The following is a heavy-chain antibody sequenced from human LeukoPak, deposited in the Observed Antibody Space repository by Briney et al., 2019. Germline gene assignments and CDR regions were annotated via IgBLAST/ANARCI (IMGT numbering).Heavy chain of an antibody. CDR1: RASITTDY. Sequence: SETLSLTCTVSRASITTDYWNWIRQPAGKGLEFIGRIHAIGNTNYNASLGGRVTMSVDRSKNQFSLRLNSVTAADPAVYYCARDLGHERRGGYFESWGQGTLVTVSS. V-gene: IGHV4-4*07. D-gene: IGHD1-1*01. J-gene: IGHJ4*02. CDR3: ARDLGHERRGGYFES. CDR2: IHAIGNT.